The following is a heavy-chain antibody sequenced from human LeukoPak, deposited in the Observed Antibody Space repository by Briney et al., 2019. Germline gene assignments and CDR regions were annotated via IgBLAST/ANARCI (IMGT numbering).Heavy chain of an antibody. CDR3: ARLMPTVSYDYGDYADY. J-gene: IGHJ4*02. CDR1: GGSISSGGYS. V-gene: IGHV4-30-2*01. D-gene: IGHD4-17*01. Sequence: ESSQTLSLTCAVSGGSISSGGYSWSWIRQPPGKGLEWIGYIYHSGSTYYSPSLKSRVTISVDRSKNQFSLKLSSVTAADTAVYYCARLMPTVSYDYGDYADYWGQGTLVTVSS. CDR2: IYHSGST.